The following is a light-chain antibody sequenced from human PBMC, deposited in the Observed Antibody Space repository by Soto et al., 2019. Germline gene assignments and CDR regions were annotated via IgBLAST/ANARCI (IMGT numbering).Light chain of an antibody. V-gene: IGKV1-39*01. CDR3: QQTYSVPPT. Sequence: DIQMTQSPSSLSASVGARVTLTCRASQSSSGYLNWYQQKPGKDPKLLIFATSSWQSGVPSRFTGSGSGTDFTLTISSLQPEDFATYHCQQTYSVPPTFGGGTKV. CDR2: ATS. CDR1: QSSSGY. J-gene: IGKJ4*01.